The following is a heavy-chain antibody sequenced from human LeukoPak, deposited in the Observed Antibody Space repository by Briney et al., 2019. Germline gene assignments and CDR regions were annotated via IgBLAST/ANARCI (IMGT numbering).Heavy chain of an antibody. V-gene: IGHV1-18*01. CDR2: ISAYNGNT. CDR1: GYTFTSYG. CDR3: ARGPVPGTLSYYYYYMDV. J-gene: IGHJ6*03. Sequence: ASVKVSCKASGYTFTSYGISWVRQAPGQGLEWMGWISAYNGNTNYAQKLQGRVTMTTDTSTSTAYMELRSLRSDDTAVYYCARGPVPGTLSYYYYYMDVWGKGTTVTISS. D-gene: IGHD6-19*01.